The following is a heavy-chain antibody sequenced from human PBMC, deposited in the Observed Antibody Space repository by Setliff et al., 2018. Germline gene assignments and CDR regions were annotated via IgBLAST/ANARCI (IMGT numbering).Heavy chain of an antibody. CDR3: ARVESMVRGKNILRHFDY. J-gene: IGHJ4*02. V-gene: IGHV1-18*01. D-gene: IGHD3-10*01. CDR1: GYTFNNYG. CDR2: VTIYNGNT. Sequence: KVSCKASGYTFNNYGVAWVRQAPGQGLDWMGWVTIYNGNTKYAQNLQGRLTLTTDRSTSTVYMELGSLTTDDTAIYYCARVESMVRGKNILRHFDYWGQGTQVTVSS.